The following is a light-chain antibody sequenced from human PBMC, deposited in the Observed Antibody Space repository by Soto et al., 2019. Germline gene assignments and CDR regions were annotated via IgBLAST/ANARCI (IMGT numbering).Light chain of an antibody. J-gene: IGKJ2*01. Sequence: DIQMTQSPSTLSASVGDRVTITCLASQSLKNRLSWYQQKPGKAPNLLISRAFNLQNGVPSRFGGGGSGTDFTITISSLQTEDFATYYCQQSYITLFSFGQGTRLEIK. V-gene: IGKV1-39*01. CDR1: QSLKNR. CDR2: RAF. CDR3: QQSYITLFS.